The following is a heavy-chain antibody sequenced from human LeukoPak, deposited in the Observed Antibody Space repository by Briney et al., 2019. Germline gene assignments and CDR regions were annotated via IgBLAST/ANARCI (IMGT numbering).Heavy chain of an antibody. J-gene: IGHJ4*02. V-gene: IGHV3-30-3*01. CDR3: AREQDYGDNFDY. D-gene: IGHD4-17*01. Sequence: GGSLRLSCAASGFTFSSYAIHWVRQAPGRGLEWVAVIAYDGSNKYYADSVKGRFTISRDNSKNTLYMQMDSLRTEDTAVYYCAREQDYGDNFDYWGQGTLVTVSS. CDR2: IAYDGSNK. CDR1: GFTFSSYA.